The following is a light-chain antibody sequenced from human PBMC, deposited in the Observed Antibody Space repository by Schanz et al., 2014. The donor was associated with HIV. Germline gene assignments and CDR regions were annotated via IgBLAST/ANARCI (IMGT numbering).Light chain of an antibody. Sequence: QSVLTQPPSASGTPGQSVTISCSGSSSNIGTNYVYWYQQLPGTAPELLMYRNNQRPSGVPDRISGSKSGTSASLAISGLRSEDEADYYCAAWDDSLRGVVFGGGTKVTVL. CDR3: AAWDDSLRGVV. V-gene: IGLV1-47*01. J-gene: IGLJ2*01. CDR2: RNN. CDR1: SSNIGTNY.